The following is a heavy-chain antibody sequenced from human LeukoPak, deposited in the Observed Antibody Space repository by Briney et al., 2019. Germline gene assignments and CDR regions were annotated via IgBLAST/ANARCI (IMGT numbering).Heavy chain of an antibody. CDR2: ISGSGGST. Sequence: GGSLRLSCAASGFTFSSYAMSWVRQAPGKGLEWVSAISGSGGSTYYTESVKGRFTISRDNSKNTLYLQMNSLRAEDTAVYYCAKDPYYDSSGYLHWGQGTLVTVSS. CDR1: GFTFSSYA. J-gene: IGHJ4*02. D-gene: IGHD3-22*01. V-gene: IGHV3-23*01. CDR3: AKDPYYDSSGYLH.